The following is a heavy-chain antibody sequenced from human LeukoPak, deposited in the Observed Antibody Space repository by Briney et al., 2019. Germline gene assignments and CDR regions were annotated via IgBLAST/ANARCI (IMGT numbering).Heavy chain of an antibody. CDR3: ARHYDILTDTEPGFDL. D-gene: IGHD3-9*01. J-gene: IGHJ2*01. V-gene: IGHV3-33*01. CDR2: IWYDGSNK. CDR1: GFTFSTSG. Sequence: GRSLRLSCAASGFTFSTSGMHWVRQAPGKGLEWVAVIWYDGSNKHYADSVKGRLTISRDNSKNTLYLQMNSLRAEDTAVYYCARHYDILTDTEPGFDLWGRGTLVTVSS.